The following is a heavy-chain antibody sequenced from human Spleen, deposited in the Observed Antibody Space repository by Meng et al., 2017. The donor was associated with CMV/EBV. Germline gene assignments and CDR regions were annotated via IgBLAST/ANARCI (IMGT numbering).Heavy chain of an antibody. CDR1: GFTFSSYA. Sequence: LSLTCAVSGFTFSSYAMNWVRQAPGKGLEWVSGISGSGASTHYADFVKGRFTISRDNSKNTLYLQMKSLRAEDTAVYYCVKGRDHNNYGGSGTVDFWGQGTLVTVSS. CDR3: VKGRDHNNYGGSGTVDF. V-gene: IGHV3-23*01. D-gene: IGHD4-11*01. CDR2: ISGSGAST. J-gene: IGHJ4*02.